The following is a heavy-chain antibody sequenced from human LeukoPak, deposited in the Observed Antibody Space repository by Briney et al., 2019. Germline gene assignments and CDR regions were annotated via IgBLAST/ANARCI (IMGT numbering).Heavy chain of an antibody. CDR2: IHTIGST. Sequence: SETLSLTCTVSVGSIINYHWSWIRQPAGKGLEWIGQIHTIGSTNYNPPLKRRVTMSIDTTEDQVSLTIRSVTAADTDFYYCARRDISSGWSFDYWGQGTLVTVSS. CDR3: ARRDISSGWSFDY. V-gene: IGHV4-4*07. J-gene: IGHJ4*02. D-gene: IGHD6-19*01. CDR1: VGSIINYH.